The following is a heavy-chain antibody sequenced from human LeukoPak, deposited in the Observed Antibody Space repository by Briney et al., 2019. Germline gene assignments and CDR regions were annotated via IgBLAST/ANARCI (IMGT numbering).Heavy chain of an antibody. CDR3: AGGGSGRDF. CDR2: IKQDGSQK. CDR1: GFTFSSYD. V-gene: IGHV3-7*01. D-gene: IGHD1-14*01. Sequence: EGSLRLSCAASGFTFSSYDMNWVRQAPGKGLEWVANIKQDGSQKYYVDSVNGRFTISRDNAKNSLSLQMNSLRAEDTAVYYCAGGGSGRDFWGQGTLVTVSS. J-gene: IGHJ4*02.